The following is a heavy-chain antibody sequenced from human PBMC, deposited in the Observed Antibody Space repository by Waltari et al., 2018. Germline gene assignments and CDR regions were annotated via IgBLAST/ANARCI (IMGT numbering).Heavy chain of an antibody. CDR3: VRGVGSPGDY. CDR2: IDPTDSET. D-gene: IGHD3-10*01. J-gene: IGHJ4*02. V-gene: IGHV5-10-1*03. CDR1: GYTFTSYW. Sequence: EVQLVQSGAEVKKPGESLRLSCKGSGYTFTSYWLNWVRQMPGEGREWMGRIDPTDSETHYNPSFQGHVTSSADKSTSTAYVQWNSLKASDTATYYCVRGVGSPGDYWGQGTLVTVSS.